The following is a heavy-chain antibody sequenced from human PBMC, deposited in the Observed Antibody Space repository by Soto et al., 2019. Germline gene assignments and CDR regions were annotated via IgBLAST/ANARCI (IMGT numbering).Heavy chain of an antibody. Sequence: SETLSLTCTVSGGSISSYYWSWIRQPAGKGLEWIGRIYTSGSTNYNPSLKSRVTMSVDTSKNQFSLKLSSVTAADTAVYYCARDDIYAVVPAASPVGMDVWGQGTTVTVSS. CDR2: IYTSGST. D-gene: IGHD2-2*01. J-gene: IGHJ6*02. CDR1: GGSISSYY. CDR3: ARDDIYAVVPAASPVGMDV. V-gene: IGHV4-4*07.